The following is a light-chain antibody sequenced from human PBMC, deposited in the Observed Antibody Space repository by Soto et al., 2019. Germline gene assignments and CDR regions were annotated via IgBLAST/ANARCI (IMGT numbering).Light chain of an antibody. CDR3: HQYNSSQWP. J-gene: IGKJ1*01. V-gene: IGKV1-5*03. Sequence: DIQRTQSPSTLSASVGDRVTITCRASQSISSWLAWYQQKPGKAPKLLIYMASSLGSGVPARFSGSGSGTEFTLTISSLQPDDFTTYYCHQYNSSQWPFGQGTQVAIK. CDR1: QSISSW. CDR2: MAS.